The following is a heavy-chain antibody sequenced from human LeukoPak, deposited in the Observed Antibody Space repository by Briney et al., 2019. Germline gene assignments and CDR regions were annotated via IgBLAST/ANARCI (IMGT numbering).Heavy chain of an antibody. D-gene: IGHD6-13*01. Sequence: ASVTVSFTASGYTFTGYYMHWVRQAPGQGLEWMGWINPNSGGTNYAQKFQGRVTMTRDTSISTAYMQLSRLRSAGTGVYFCASDALHSSSWGGGFDYWGQGTLVTVSS. V-gene: IGHV1-2*02. CDR2: INPNSGGT. CDR3: ASDALHSSSWGGGFDY. J-gene: IGHJ4*02. CDR1: GYTFTGYY.